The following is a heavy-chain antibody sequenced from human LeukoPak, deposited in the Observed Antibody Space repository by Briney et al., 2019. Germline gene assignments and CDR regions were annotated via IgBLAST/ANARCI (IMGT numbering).Heavy chain of an antibody. CDR2: IIPIFGIA. V-gene: IGHV1-69*04. Sequence: GSSVKVSCKASGGTFSSYAISWVRQAPGQGLEWMGRIIPIFGIANYAQKFLGRVTITADKSTSTAYMELSSLRSEGTAVYYCARVGTTGRKYNWFDPWGQGTLVTVSS. CDR3: ARVGTTGRKYNWFDP. J-gene: IGHJ5*02. D-gene: IGHD1-1*01. CDR1: GGTFSSYA.